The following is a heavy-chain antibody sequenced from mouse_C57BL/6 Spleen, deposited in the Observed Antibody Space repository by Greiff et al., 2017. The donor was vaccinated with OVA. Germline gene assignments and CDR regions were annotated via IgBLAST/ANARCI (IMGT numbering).Heavy chain of an antibody. V-gene: IGHV2-2*01. CDR1: GFSLTSYG. CDR3: AKNYYGSSYGYAMDY. Sequence: QVQLKESGPGLVQPSQSLSITCTVSGFSLTSYGVHWVRQSPGKGLEWLGVIWSGGSTDYNAAFISRLSISKDNSKSQVFFKMNSLQADDTAIYYCAKNYYGSSYGYAMDYWGQGTSVTVSS. D-gene: IGHD1-1*01. CDR2: IWSGGST. J-gene: IGHJ4*01.